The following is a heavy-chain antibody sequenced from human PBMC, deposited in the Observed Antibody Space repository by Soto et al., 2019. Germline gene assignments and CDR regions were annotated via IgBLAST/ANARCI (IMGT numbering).Heavy chain of an antibody. Sequence: GGSLRLSCAASGFTFSDYWMTWVRQAPGKGLEWVANINLDGSDKYYVDSVKGRFTMSRDNSKNSLYLQMNSLGAEDTAVYYCARNFAIFGVVISYYYYGMDVWGQGTTVTVSS. CDR3: ARNFAIFGVVISYYYYGMDV. V-gene: IGHV3-7*01. CDR2: INLDGSDK. D-gene: IGHD3-3*01. CDR1: GFTFSDYW. J-gene: IGHJ6*02.